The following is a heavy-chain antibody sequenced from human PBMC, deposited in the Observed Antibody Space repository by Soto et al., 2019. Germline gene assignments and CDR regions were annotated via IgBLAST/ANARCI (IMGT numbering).Heavy chain of an antibody. CDR1: GFTFSSYG. V-gene: IGHV3-30*18. Sequence: PGGSLRLSCAASGFTFSSYGMHWVRQAPGKGLEWVAVISYDGSNKYYADSVKGRFTISRDNSKNTLYLQMNSLRAEDTAVYYGAKVGDYDSDFIFWGKGTLVTVSP. J-gene: IGHJ4*02. D-gene: IGHD5-12*01. CDR3: AKVGDYDSDFIF. CDR2: ISYDGSNK.